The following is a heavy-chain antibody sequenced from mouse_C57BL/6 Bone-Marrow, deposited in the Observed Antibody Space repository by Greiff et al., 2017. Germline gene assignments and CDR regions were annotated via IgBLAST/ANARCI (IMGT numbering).Heavy chain of an antibody. D-gene: IGHD1-1*02. V-gene: IGHV5-15*01. CDR1: GFTFSDYG. CDR2: ISTLAYSI. Sequence: EVMLVESGGGLVQPGGSLKLSCAASGFTFSDYGMAWVRQAPRKGPEWVAFISTLAYSIDYADTVQGRFTISRENAKNTLYLEMSSVRSEDTAMYYCARLGGCYGLFAYWGQGTLVTVSA. CDR3: ARLGGCYGLFAY. J-gene: IGHJ3*01.